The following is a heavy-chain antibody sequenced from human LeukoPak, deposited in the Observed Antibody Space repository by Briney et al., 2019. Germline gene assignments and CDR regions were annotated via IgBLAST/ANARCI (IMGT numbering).Heavy chain of an antibody. D-gene: IGHD6-19*01. V-gene: IGHV3-73*01. Sequence: GGSLRLSCAASGFTFRGSAMHWVRQASRKGLEWVGLIRSTTNNYATAYAASVRGRFTISRDESKDTAYLQVNSLKTEDTAVYYCAGGSGWYSPDYWGQGTLVTVSS. J-gene: IGHJ4*01. CDR2: IRSTTNNYAT. CDR3: AGGSGWYSPDY. CDR1: GFTFRGSA.